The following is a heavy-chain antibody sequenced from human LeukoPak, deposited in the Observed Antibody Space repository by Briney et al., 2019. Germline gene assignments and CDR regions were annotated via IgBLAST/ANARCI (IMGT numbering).Heavy chain of an antibody. J-gene: IGHJ4*02. CDR2: ISSTSNPI. Sequence: GGSLRLSCAASGFAFSNYNMNWVRQAPGKGLEWLSYISSTSNPIYYADSVKGRFTVSRDNAKNSLYLQMNSLRDEDTAVYYCARAGVGARFEDYWGQGTLVTVSS. D-gene: IGHD1-26*01. V-gene: IGHV3-48*02. CDR3: ARAGVGARFEDY. CDR1: GFAFSNYN.